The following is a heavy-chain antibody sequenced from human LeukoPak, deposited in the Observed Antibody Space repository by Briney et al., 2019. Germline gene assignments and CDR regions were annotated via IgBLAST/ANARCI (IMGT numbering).Heavy chain of an antibody. CDR3: ARGSRLDSSGWYYGAFDI. V-gene: IGHV1-2*06. Sequence: ASVKVSCKASGYTFTGYYMHWVRQAPGQGLEWMGRINPNSGGTNYAQKFQGRVTMTRDTSISTAYMELSRLRSDDTAVYYCARGSRLDSSGWYYGAFDIWGQGTMVTVSS. D-gene: IGHD6-19*01. CDR2: INPNSGGT. J-gene: IGHJ3*02. CDR1: GYTFTGYY.